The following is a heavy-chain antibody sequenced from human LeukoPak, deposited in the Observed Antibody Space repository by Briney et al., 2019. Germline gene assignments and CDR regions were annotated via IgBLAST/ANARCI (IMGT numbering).Heavy chain of an antibody. Sequence: PGGSLRLSCAASGFTISSYWMTWVRQAPGKGLEWVANIKEDGSEKYYVDSVKGRFTISRDNAKNSLYLQMNSLRVEDTAVYYCARRYSSGLVGYWGQGTLVTVSS. D-gene: IGHD6-19*01. CDR3: ARRYSSGLVGY. CDR2: IKEDGSEK. J-gene: IGHJ4*02. CDR1: GFTISSYW. V-gene: IGHV3-7*01.